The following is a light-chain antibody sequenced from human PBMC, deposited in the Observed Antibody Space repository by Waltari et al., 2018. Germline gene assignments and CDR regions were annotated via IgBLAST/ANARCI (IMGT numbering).Light chain of an antibody. V-gene: IGKV3-15*01. Sequence: EIVMTQSPATLSVSPGERAPLSCRASQNFYTNLAWYQQKPGQAPRLLIYGASTRATDIPARFSGSGSGTEFTLTISSLESEDFAIFYCQQYMNWPRTFGQGTKVEIK. CDR2: GAS. CDR3: QQYMNWPRT. CDR1: QNFYTN. J-gene: IGKJ1*01.